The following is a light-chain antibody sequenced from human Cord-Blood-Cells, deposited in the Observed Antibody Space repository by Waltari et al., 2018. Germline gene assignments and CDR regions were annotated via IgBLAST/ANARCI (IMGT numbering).Light chain of an antibody. CDR1: SSDVGGYTY. J-gene: IGLJ2*01. CDR3: SSYTSSSTLVV. V-gene: IGLV2-14*01. Sequence: AIPQPASVAGSPGQSITISFTGTSSDVGGYTYVSWYQQHPGKAPQLMIYDVSNRPSGVSNRFSGSKSGNTASLTISGLQAEDEADYYCSSYTSSSTLVVFGGGTKLTVL. CDR2: DVS.